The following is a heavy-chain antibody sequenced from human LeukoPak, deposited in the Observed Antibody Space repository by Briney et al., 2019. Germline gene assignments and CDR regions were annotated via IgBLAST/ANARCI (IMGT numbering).Heavy chain of an antibody. Sequence: SQTLSLTCTVSGGSISSGSYYWSWIRQPAGKGLEWIGRIYTSGSTNYNPSLKSRVTISVDTSKNQFSLKLSSVTAADTAVYYCARGACSSTSCYHRAFDIWGQGTMVTVSS. J-gene: IGHJ3*02. CDR1: GGSISSGSYY. D-gene: IGHD2-2*01. CDR3: ARGACSSTSCYHRAFDI. V-gene: IGHV4-61*02. CDR2: IYTSGST.